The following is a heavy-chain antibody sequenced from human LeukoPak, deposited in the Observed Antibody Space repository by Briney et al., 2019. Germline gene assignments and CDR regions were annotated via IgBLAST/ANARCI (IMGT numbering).Heavy chain of an antibody. D-gene: IGHD3-22*01. J-gene: IGHJ5*02. Sequence: RASVKVSCKASGYTFTSYGISWVRQAPGQGLEWMGWISAYNGNTNYAQKLQGRVTMTTDTSTSTAYMELRSLRSDDTAVYYCARDCRGRGYYCPDWFDPWGPGTLVTVSS. V-gene: IGHV1-18*01. CDR2: ISAYNGNT. CDR1: GYTFTSYG. CDR3: ARDCRGRGYYCPDWFDP.